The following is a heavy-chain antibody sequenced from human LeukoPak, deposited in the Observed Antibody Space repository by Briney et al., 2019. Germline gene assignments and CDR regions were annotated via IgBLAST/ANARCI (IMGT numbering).Heavy chain of an antibody. D-gene: IGHD6-13*01. CDR1: GYTFTSYG. V-gene: IGHV1-18*01. Sequence: GASVKVSCKASGYTFTSYGISWVRQAPGQGLEWMGWISAYNGNTNYAQKLQGRVTMTTDTSTSTAYMELRSLRSDDTAVYYRARARRIAAAGKLDYWGQGTLVTVSS. J-gene: IGHJ4*02. CDR3: ARARRIAAAGKLDY. CDR2: ISAYNGNT.